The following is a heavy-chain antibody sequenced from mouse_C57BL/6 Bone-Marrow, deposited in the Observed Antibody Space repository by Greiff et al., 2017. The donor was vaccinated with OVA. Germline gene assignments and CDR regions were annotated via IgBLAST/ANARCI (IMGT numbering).Heavy chain of an antibody. V-gene: IGHV1-52*01. CDR3: ARLYDGYPWFAY. CDR2: IDPSDSET. D-gene: IGHD2-3*01. J-gene: IGHJ3*01. CDR1: GYTFTSYW. Sequence: VQLQQPGAELVRPGSSVKLSCKASGYTFTSYWMHWVKQRPIQGLEWIGNIDPSDSETHYNQKFKDKATLTVDKSSSPAYMQLSSLTSEDSAVYYCARLYDGYPWFAYWGQGTLVTVSA.